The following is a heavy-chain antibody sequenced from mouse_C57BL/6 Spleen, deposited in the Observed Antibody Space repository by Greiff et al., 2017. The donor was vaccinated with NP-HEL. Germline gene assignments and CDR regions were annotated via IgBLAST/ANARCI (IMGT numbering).Heavy chain of an antibody. CDR3: ARAPTDY. CDR2: ISSGSSTI. J-gene: IGHJ2*01. Sequence: EVQLQESGGGLVKPGGSLTLSCAASGFTFSDYGMHWVRQAPVKGLEWVAYISSGSSTISYADTVKGRFTISRDNAKNTLFLQMTSLRSEDTAMYYCARAPTDYWGQGTTLTVSS. CDR1: GFTFSDYG. V-gene: IGHV5-17*01.